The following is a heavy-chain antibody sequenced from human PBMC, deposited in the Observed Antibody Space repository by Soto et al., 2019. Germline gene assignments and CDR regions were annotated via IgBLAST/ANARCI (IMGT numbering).Heavy chain of an antibody. CDR2: IYYSGST. J-gene: IGHJ4*02. D-gene: IGHD2-2*01. CDR3: ARAVLPATAPFDY. V-gene: IGHV4-59*01. Sequence: TLSLTCIVSGGSISNYYWSWIRQPPGKGLEWIGYIYYSGSTNYNPSLQSRVTISVDTSRNQFSLKLSSVTAADTAVYYCARAVLPATAPFDYWGQGTLVTVSS. CDR1: GGSISNYY.